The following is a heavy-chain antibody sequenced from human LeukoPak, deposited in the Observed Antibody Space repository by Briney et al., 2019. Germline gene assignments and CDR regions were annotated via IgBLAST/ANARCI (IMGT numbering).Heavy chain of an antibody. CDR1: GYSISSGYY. V-gene: IGHV4-38-2*01. J-gene: IGHJ4*02. D-gene: IGHD4-23*01. Sequence: PSETLSLTCAVSGYSISSGYYWGWIRQPPRKGLEWIGSIYHSGSTYYNPSLKSRVTISVDTSKNQFSLKLSSVTAADTAVYYCARQVHGGNLFDYWGQGTLVTVSS. CDR2: IYHSGST. CDR3: ARQVHGGNLFDY.